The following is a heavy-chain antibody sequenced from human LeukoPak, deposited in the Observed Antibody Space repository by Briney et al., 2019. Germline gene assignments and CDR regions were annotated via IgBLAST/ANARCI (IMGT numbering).Heavy chain of an antibody. V-gene: IGHV1-69*13. CDR1: GGTFSSYA. J-gene: IGHJ4*02. CDR2: IIPIFGTA. Sequence: GASVKVSCKASGGTFSSYAISWVRQAPGQGLEWMGGIIPIFGTANYAQKFQGRVTITADESTSTGYMELRSLRSDDTAVYYCARDLKMGYSSGRYSWGTGSSNDYWGQGTLVTVSS. CDR3: ARDLKMGYSSGRYSWGTGSSNDY. D-gene: IGHD6-19*01.